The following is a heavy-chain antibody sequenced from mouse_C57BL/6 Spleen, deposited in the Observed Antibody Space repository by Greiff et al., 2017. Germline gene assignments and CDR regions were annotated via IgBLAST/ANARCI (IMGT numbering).Heavy chain of an antibody. CDR2: ISSGSSTI. CDR3: AKIYYDYEFAY. V-gene: IGHV5-17*01. Sequence: EVQLQESGGGLVKPGGSLKLSCAASGFTFSDYGMHWVRQAPEKGLEWVAYISSGSSTIYYADTVKGRFTISRDNAKNTLFLQMTSLRSEDTAMYYCAKIYYDYEFAYWGQGTLVTVSA. CDR1: GFTFSDYG. J-gene: IGHJ3*01. D-gene: IGHD2-4*01.